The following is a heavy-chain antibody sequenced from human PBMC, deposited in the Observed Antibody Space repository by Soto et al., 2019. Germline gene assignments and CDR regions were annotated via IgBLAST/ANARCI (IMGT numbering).Heavy chain of an antibody. V-gene: IGHV3-23*01. D-gene: IGHD1-26*01. CDR2: ISGSGGST. CDR3: AKASAPGGTYFPLWF. Sequence: PGGSLRLSCAASGFTFSSYGMSWVRQAPGKGLEWVSSISGSGGSTYYADSVKGRFTISRDNSKNTLYLQMNSLRAEDTAVYYCAKASAPGGTYFPLWFWGQGTRGTV. J-gene: IGHJ4*02. CDR1: GFTFSSYG.